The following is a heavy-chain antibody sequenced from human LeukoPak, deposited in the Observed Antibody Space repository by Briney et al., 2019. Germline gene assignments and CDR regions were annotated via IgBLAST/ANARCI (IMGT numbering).Heavy chain of an antibody. D-gene: IGHD4-11*01. J-gene: IGHJ6*03. Sequence: PSETLSLTCTVSGGSISSGSYYWSWIRQPAGKGLEWIGRIYTSGSTNYNPSLKSRVTISVDTSKNQFSLQLSSVTAADTAVYYCARDLRVKITTPYYYYYMDVWGKGTTVTVSS. CDR3: ARDLRVKITTPYYYYYMDV. CDR1: GGSISSGSYY. CDR2: IYTSGST. V-gene: IGHV4-61*02.